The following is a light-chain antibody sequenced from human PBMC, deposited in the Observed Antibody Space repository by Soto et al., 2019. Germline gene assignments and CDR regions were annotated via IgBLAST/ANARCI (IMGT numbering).Light chain of an antibody. CDR1: QSGNNN. Sequence: EVVRTQSPATLSVSPGERATLSCRARQSGNNNYLAWYQQKPGQAPSLLIYGISASASGVPARYSGSASGTEFALPSDSLQSEDFAVYYCQQDTNCPITFGQGTRLQIK. CDR3: QQDTNCPIT. J-gene: IGKJ5*01. V-gene: IGKV3-15*01. CDR2: GIS.